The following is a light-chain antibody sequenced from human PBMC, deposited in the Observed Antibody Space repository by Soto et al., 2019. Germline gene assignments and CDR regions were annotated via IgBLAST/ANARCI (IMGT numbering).Light chain of an antibody. CDR3: QTWGTGFVV. V-gene: IGLV4-69*01. CDR1: SGHSSYA. CDR2: LNSDGSH. J-gene: IGLJ2*01. Sequence: QLVLTQSPSASASLGASVKLTCTLSSGHSSYAIAWHQQQPEKGPRYLMKLNSDGSHSKGDGIPDRFSGSSSGAERYLTISSLRSEDEADYYGQTWGTGFVVFGGGTKPTVL.